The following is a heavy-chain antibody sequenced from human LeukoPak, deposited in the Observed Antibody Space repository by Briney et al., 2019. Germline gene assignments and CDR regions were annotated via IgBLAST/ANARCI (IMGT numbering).Heavy chain of an antibody. D-gene: IGHD3-10*01. CDR3: ERDRAGFDY. V-gene: IGHV4-59*01. J-gene: IGHJ4*02. CDR1: GGSISSYY. Sequence: SETLSLTCTVSGGSISSYYWSWIRQPPGKGLEWIGYIYYSGSTNYNPSLKSRVTISVDTSKNQFSLKLSSVTAADTAVYYCERDRAGFDYWGQGTLVTVSS. CDR2: IYYSGST.